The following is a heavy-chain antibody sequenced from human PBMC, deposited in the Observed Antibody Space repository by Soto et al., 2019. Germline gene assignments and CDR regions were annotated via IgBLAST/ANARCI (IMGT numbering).Heavy chain of an antibody. CDR3: ARDQLYYNDISGRPLNAFDV. CDR2: IGIGSSTK. V-gene: IGHV3-48*01. CDR1: GFTFRNYG. Sequence: PGGSLRLSCAASGFTFRNYGMNWVHQAPGKGLEWVSYIGIGSSTKYYADSVKGRFTISRDNAKNSLYLQMNSLRAEDTAVYYCARDQLYYNDISGRPLNAFDVWGQGTMVTVSS. D-gene: IGHD3-22*01. J-gene: IGHJ3*01.